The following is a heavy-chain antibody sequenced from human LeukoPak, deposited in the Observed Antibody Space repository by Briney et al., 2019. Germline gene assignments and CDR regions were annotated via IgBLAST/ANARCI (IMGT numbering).Heavy chain of an antibody. V-gene: IGHV3-30*09. D-gene: IGHD1-26*01. Sequence: GGALRLSCEGSGFTFSTYNLHWVRQAPGEGLEWVADILNGGSHKYDADFVRGLFDVARDNSKHTLYLQLRRLRPEDTAVYFGAKGLVGISGAFDVWGHGTMVTVSS. J-gene: IGHJ3*01. CDR3: AKGLVGISGAFDV. CDR1: GFTFSTYN. CDR2: ILNGGSHK.